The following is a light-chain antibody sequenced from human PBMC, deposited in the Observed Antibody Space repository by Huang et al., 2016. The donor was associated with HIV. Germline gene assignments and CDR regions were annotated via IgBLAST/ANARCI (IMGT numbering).Light chain of an antibody. CDR2: LGS. CDR1: QSLLHSNGYNF. J-gene: IGKJ2*01. Sequence: DIVMTQSPLSLPVTPGEPASISCRSSQSLLHSNGYNFLDWYRQKPGQSPQLLIYLGSTRAPGVPDRFSGSGSGTDFTLKISRVEAEDVGVYYCMQALQSPTFGQGTKLEIK. CDR3: MQALQSPT. V-gene: IGKV2-28*01.